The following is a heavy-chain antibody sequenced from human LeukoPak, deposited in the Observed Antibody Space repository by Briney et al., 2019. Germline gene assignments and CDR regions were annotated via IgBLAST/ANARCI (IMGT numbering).Heavy chain of an antibody. Sequence: GSLRLSCAASGFTFSNYWMSWVRQAPGKGLEWVANIKEDGSEKYYVDSVKGRFTISRDNAKNSLYLQMNSLRAEDTAVYYCARTIRGYWGQGTLVTVSS. V-gene: IGHV3-7*01. J-gene: IGHJ4*02. CDR2: IKEDGSEK. D-gene: IGHD3-10*01. CDR3: ARTIRGY. CDR1: GFTFSNYW.